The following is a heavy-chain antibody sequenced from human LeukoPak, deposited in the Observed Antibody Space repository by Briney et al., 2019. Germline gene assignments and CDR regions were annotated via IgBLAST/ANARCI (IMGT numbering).Heavy chain of an antibody. J-gene: IGHJ5*02. Sequence: PSETLSPTCTVSGGSISSSSYYWGWIRQPPGKGLEWIGSIYYSGSTYYNPSLKSRVTISVDTSKNQFSLKLSSVTAADTAVYYCARLYGSGSYYLVDPWSQGTLVTVSS. CDR2: IYYSGST. V-gene: IGHV4-39*07. D-gene: IGHD3-10*01. CDR1: GGSISSSSYY. CDR3: ARLYGSGSYYLVDP.